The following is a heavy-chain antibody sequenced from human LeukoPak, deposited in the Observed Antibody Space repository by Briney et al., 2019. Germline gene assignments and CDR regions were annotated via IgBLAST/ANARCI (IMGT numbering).Heavy chain of an antibody. Sequence: GGSLRLSCAASGFTFSSYAMSWVRQAPGKGLEWVSAISGSGGSTYYADSVKGRFTISRDNSKNTLYLQMNSLRAEDTAVYYCAKSYCSGGSCYLLHFDYWGQGTLVTVSS. J-gene: IGHJ4*02. CDR1: GFTFSSYA. CDR2: ISGSGGST. V-gene: IGHV3-23*01. D-gene: IGHD2-15*01. CDR3: AKSYCSGGSCYLLHFDY.